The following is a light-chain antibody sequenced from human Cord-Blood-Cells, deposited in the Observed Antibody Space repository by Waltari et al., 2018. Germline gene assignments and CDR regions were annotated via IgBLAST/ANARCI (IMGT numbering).Light chain of an antibody. Sequence: EIVMTQSPATLSVPPGDRATFPCRASQSVSSNLAWSQQKPGQAPRLLIYGASTRATGIPARFSGSGSGTEFTLTISSLQSEDFAVYYCQQYNNWPRWTFGQGTKVEIK. V-gene: IGKV3-15*01. J-gene: IGKJ1*01. CDR2: GAS. CDR1: QSVSSN. CDR3: QQYNNWPRWT.